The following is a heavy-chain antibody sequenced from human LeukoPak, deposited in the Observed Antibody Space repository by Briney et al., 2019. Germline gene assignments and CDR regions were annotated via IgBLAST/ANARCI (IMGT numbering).Heavy chain of an antibody. V-gene: IGHV1-2*02. CDR3: ARTTRRIEFGYSGYDYVNY. D-gene: IGHD5-12*01. Sequence: GASVKVSCKASGYTFTGYYMHWVRQAPGQGLEWMGWINPNSGGTNYAQKFQGRVTMTRDTSISTAYMELSRLRSDDTAVYYCARTTRRIEFGYSGYDYVNYWGQGTLVTVSS. CDR2: INPNSGGT. CDR1: GYTFTGYY. J-gene: IGHJ4*02.